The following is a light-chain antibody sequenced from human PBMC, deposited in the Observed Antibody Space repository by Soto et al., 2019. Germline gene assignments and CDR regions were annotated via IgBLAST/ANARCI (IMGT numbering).Light chain of an antibody. CDR3: CSYTNTNTLV. J-gene: IGLJ1*01. CDR2: EVS. CDR1: SSDVGGYNY. Sequence: QSALTQRASVSGSPGQSITISCTGTSSDVGGYNYVSWYQQHPGKAPKVMIYEVSNRPSGVSNRFSGSKSGNTASLTISGLQAEDEADYYCCSYTNTNTLVFGTGTKVTVL. V-gene: IGLV2-14*01.